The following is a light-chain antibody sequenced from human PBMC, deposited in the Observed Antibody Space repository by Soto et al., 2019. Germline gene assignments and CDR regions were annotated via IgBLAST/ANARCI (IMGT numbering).Light chain of an antibody. Sequence: DIHMTQSPSSPSASVGGRFHLTCQASQSISRWWAWSQQQPGKAPKLLIYKASPLKSGVPSRFSGSGCGAEINLTIRTLQYPDLATEYVQHSKSYSEAFGQGFKV. CDR3: QHSKSYSEA. CDR2: KAS. V-gene: IGKV1-5*03. CDR1: QSISRW. J-gene: IGKJ1*01.